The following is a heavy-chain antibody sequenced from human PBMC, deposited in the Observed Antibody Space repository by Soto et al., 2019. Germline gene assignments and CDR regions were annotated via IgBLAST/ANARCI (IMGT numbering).Heavy chain of an antibody. CDR2: IWYDGSNK. V-gene: IGHV3-33*01. D-gene: IGHD2-21*01. CDR3: ARDGIGETALRGYCDY. Sequence: QVQMVESGGGVVQPGRSLRLSCVVPGSIFSGYGMHWVRQAPGKGLEWVAVIWYDGSNKYYADSVEGRFTISRDNSKNSLDLQMDSLRVEDTAVYYCARDGIGETALRGYCDYWGQGTLVTVSS. J-gene: IGHJ4*02. CDR1: GSIFSGYG.